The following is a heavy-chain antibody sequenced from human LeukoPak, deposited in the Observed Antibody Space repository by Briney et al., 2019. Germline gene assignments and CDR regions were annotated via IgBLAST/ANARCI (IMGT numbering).Heavy chain of an antibody. CDR1: GFTFSSYD. Sequence: GGSLGLSCAASGFTFSSYDMHWVRQATGKGLEWVSAIGTAGDPYYPGSVKGRFTISRENAKNSLYLQMNSLRAGDTAVYYCARGTYYGSGSYYYDGLNYYYGMDVWGKGTTVTVSS. V-gene: IGHV3-13*05. CDR3: ARGTYYGSGSYYYDGLNYYYGMDV. D-gene: IGHD3-10*01. J-gene: IGHJ6*04. CDR2: IGTAGDP.